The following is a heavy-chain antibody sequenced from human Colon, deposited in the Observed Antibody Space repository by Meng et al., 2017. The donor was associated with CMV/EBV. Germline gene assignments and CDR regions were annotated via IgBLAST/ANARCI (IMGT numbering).Heavy chain of an antibody. CDR3: ASERPSTLILPGDFDV. Sequence: GESLKISCVGSGFTFSGYAMSWVRQAPGRGLEWVSAINSRGDDTYYADSVRGRFTISRDNAENSLFLQMNSLSVEDTALYFCASERPSTLILPGDFDVWGQGTMVTVSS. CDR1: GFTFSGYA. V-gene: IGHV3-23*01. D-gene: IGHD2-15*01. CDR2: INSRGDDT. J-gene: IGHJ3*01.